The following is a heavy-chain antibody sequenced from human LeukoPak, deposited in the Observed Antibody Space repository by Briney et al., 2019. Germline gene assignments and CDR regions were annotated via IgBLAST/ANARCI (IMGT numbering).Heavy chain of an antibody. V-gene: IGHV3-30-3*01. CDR2: ISFDGGNK. D-gene: IGHD6-13*01. Sequence: GGSLRLSCATSGFTFSMSAMHWVRLAPGKGLDWVAVISFDGGNKFYADSVKGRFSISRDNSKNTLYLQMNSLGLDDTAVYFCARGRAGIAAAGLDYWGQGTLVTVSP. CDR1: GFTFSMSA. J-gene: IGHJ4*02. CDR3: ARGRAGIAAAGLDY.